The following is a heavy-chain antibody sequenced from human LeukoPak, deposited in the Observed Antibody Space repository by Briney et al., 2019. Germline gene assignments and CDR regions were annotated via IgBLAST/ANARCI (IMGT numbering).Heavy chain of an antibody. V-gene: IGHV4-59*01. CDR1: GGSISSYY. Sequence: PSETLSLTCTVSGGSISSYYWSWIRQPPGKGLEWIGYIYYSGSTNYNPSLKSRVTISVGTSRNQFSLKLSSVTAADTAVYYCARVEEYYYGSGRGWFDPWGQGTLVTVSS. J-gene: IGHJ5*02. CDR3: ARVEEYYYGSGRGWFDP. D-gene: IGHD3-10*01. CDR2: IYYSGST.